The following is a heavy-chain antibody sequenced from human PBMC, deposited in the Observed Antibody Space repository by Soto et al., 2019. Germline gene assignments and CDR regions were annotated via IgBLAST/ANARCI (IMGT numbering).Heavy chain of an antibody. CDR3: ARPITGTTYGAWFDP. Sequence: SETLCLTCTVSGGSISSSSYYWGRHRQPPGKGLEWIGSIYYSGSTYYNPSLKSRVTISVDTSKNQFSLKLSSVTAADTAVYYCARPITGTTYGAWFDPWGQGTLVTVSS. CDR1: GGSISSSSYY. V-gene: IGHV4-39*01. CDR2: IYYSGST. D-gene: IGHD1-7*01. J-gene: IGHJ5*02.